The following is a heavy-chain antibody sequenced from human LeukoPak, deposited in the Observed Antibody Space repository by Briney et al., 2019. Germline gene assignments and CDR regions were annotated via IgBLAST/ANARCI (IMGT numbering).Heavy chain of an antibody. CDR1: GYTFTSYG. Sequence: ASVKVSCKASGYTFTSYGISWVRQAPGQGLEWMGGIIPIFGTANYAQKFQGRVTITADESTSTAYMELSSLRSEDTAVYYCARVVVAGNYFDYWGQGTLVTVSS. D-gene: IGHD2-15*01. J-gene: IGHJ4*02. CDR3: ARVVVAGNYFDY. V-gene: IGHV1-69*13. CDR2: IIPIFGTA.